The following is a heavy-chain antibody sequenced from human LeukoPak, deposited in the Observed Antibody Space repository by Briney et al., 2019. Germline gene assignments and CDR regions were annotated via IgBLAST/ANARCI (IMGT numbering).Heavy chain of an antibody. CDR3: ARGEYMYGHDIDF. D-gene: IGHD2/OR15-2a*01. CDR1: GSTFTSCN. J-gene: IGHJ4*02. V-gene: IGHV1-8*02. CDR2: MNPGNGNT. Sequence: PSVNLSCNASGSTFTSCNNNWVRLGHGPGLELKWWMNPGNGNTGYAQKFQGRLTMTSNTSVSTVYMELSSLRDEDTAIYYCARGEYMYGHDIDFWGQGTLVTVSS.